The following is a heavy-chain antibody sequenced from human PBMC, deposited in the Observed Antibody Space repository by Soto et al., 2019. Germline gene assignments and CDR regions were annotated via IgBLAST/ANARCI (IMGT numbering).Heavy chain of an antibody. J-gene: IGHJ6*03. CDR2: ISGSGGDT. V-gene: IGHV3-23*01. Sequence: GGSLRLSCAASGLTLSGYAVSWVRQAPGKGLEWVSLISGSGGDTHYADSVKGRFTISRDNSKNTLYLQMNRLTAEDTAVYYCAKCQGMIISYYYYYMDVWGKGTTVTVSS. CDR3: AKCQGMIISYYYYYMDV. D-gene: IGHD3-16*01. CDR1: GLTLSGYA.